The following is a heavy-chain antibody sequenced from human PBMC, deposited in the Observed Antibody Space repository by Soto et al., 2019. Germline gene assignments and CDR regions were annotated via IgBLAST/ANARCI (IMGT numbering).Heavy chain of an antibody. D-gene: IGHD1-7*01. CDR3: AKDKRGTFDY. V-gene: IGHV3-30*18. J-gene: IGHJ4*02. CDR2: ISYDGSNK. CDR1: GFTFSSYG. Sequence: QVQLVESGGGVVQPGRSLRLSCGASGFTFSSYGMHWVRQAPGKGLEWVAVISYDGSNKYYADSVKGRFTISRDNSKNTLYLQMNSLRAEDTAVYYCAKDKRGTFDYWGQGTLVTVSS.